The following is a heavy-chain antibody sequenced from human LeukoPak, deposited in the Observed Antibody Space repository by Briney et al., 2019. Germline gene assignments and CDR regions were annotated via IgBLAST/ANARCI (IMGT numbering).Heavy chain of an antibody. CDR3: ARDRVGAPFDY. J-gene: IGHJ4*01. V-gene: IGHV3-33*01. CDR1: GFTFNRYG. CDR2: IWYDGSNQ. D-gene: IGHD1-26*01. Sequence: PGGSLRLSCAASGFTFNRYGMHWVRQAPGKGLEWVAIIWYDGSNQHYADSVKGRFTISRDNSKNTVYLQMDSLRVEDTAVFYCARDRVGAPFDYWGQGTLVTVSP.